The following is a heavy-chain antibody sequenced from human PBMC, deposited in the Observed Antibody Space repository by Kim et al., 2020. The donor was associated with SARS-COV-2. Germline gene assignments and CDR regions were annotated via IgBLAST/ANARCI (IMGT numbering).Heavy chain of an antibody. Sequence: SETLSLTCTVSGGSISSSSYYWGWIRQPPGKGLEWIGSIYYSGSTYYNPSLKSRVTISVDTSRNQFSLKLSSVTAADTAVYYCARRGAGTATPAFDPWG. J-gene: IGHJ5*02. CDR2: IYYSGST. V-gene: IGHV4-39*01. CDR1: GGSISSSSYY. CDR3: ARRGAGTATPAFDP. D-gene: IGHD1-1*01.